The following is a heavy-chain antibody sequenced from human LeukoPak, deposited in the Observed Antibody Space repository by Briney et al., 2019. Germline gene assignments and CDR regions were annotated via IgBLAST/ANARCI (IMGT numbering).Heavy chain of an antibody. V-gene: IGHV1-2*02. J-gene: IGHJ5*02. CDR1: GYTFTSYG. CDR2: INPNSGGT. D-gene: IGHD6-19*01. Sequence: ASVKVSCKASGYTFTSYGISWVRQAPGQGLEWMGWINPNSGGTNYAQKFQGRVTMTRDTSISTAYMELSRLRSDDTAVYYCARDLGSSGWYNWFDPWGQGTLVTVSS. CDR3: ARDLGSSGWYNWFDP.